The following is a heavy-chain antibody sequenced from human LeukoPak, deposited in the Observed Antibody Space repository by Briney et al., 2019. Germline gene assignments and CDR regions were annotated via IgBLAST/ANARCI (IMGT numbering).Heavy chain of an antibody. J-gene: IGHJ4*02. Sequence: GESLRLSCAGSGFTFSNYAMHWVRQAPGKGLEWMANIKQDGSEKYYVDSVKGRFTISRDNTKNSLYLQMNSLRAEDTAVYYCARIYYDSSGYRLFDYWGQGTLVTVSS. CDR2: IKQDGSEK. V-gene: IGHV3-7*02. CDR1: GFTFSNYA. D-gene: IGHD3-22*01. CDR3: ARIYYDSSGYRLFDY.